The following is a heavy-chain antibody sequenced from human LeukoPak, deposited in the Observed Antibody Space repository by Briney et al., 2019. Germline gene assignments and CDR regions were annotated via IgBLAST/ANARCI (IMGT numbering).Heavy chain of an antibody. J-gene: IGHJ4*02. V-gene: IGHV3-11*06. CDR2: ISSSSSYT. CDR1: GFTFSDYY. D-gene: IGHD1-20*01. Sequence: GGSLRLSCAASGFTFSDYYMSWIRQAPGKGLEWVSYISSSSSYTNYADSVKGRFTISRDNAKNSLYLQMNCLRAEDTAVYYCARDLTGTTPGDYWGQGTLVTVSS. CDR3: ARDLTGTTPGDY.